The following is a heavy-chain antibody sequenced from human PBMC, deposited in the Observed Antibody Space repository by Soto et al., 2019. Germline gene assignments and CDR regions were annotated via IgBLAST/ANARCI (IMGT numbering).Heavy chain of an antibody. Sequence: QVQLVESGGGVVQPGRSLRLSCAASGFTFSSYAMHWVRQAPGKRLEWVAVISYDGSNKYYADSVKGRFTISRDNSKNTLYLQMNSLRAEDTAVYYCARELEWLGAFDIWGQGTMVTVSS. J-gene: IGHJ3*02. CDR3: ARELEWLGAFDI. V-gene: IGHV3-30-3*01. CDR1: GFTFSSYA. D-gene: IGHD5-12*01. CDR2: ISYDGSNK.